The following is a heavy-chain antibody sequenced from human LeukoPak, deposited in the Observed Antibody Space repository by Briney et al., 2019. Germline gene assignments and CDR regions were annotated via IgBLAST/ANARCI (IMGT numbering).Heavy chain of an antibody. CDR3: ARDRYSGYGGYFDY. Sequence: GGSLRLSCSAPGFTFSSYGMHWVRQAPGKVLERVAVLGYDGSNNYYADSVKGRFTISRDNSKNTLYLQMNSLRAEDTAVYYCARDRYSGYGGYFDYWGQGTLVTVSS. J-gene: IGHJ4*02. CDR1: GFTFSSYG. D-gene: IGHD5-12*01. CDR2: LGYDGSNN. V-gene: IGHV3-33*01.